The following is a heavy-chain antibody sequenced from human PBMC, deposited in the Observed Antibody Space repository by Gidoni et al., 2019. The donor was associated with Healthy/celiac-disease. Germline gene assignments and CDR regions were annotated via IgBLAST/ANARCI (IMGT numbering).Heavy chain of an antibody. D-gene: IGHD6-19*01. V-gene: IGHV3-48*03. Sequence: EVQLVESGGGLVQPGGSLRLSCAASGFTFSSYEMNWVRQAPGKGLEWVAYISSSGSTIYYADSVKGRFTISRDNAKNSLYLQMNSLSAEDTAVYYCARGEGSSGWYSDYWGQGTLVTVSS. CDR1: GFTFSSYE. CDR2: ISSSGSTI. CDR3: ARGEGSSGWYSDY. J-gene: IGHJ4*02.